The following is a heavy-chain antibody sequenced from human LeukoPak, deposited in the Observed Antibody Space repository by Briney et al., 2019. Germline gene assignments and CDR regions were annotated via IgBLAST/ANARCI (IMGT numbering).Heavy chain of an antibody. J-gene: IGHJ6*02. CDR2: INSDGSAT. V-gene: IGHV3-74*01. CDR3: TRDHGLDV. CDR1: GFTFSSYW. Sequence: PGGSLRLSGAASGFTFSSYWMSWVRQAPGKGLMWVSQINSDGSATSCADPVKGRCTISRDNAKNMLYLEMNSLRVEDTAVYFCTRDHGLDVWGQGTTVTVSS.